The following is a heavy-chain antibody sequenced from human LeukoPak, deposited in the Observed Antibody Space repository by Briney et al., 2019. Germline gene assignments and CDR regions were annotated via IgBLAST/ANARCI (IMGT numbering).Heavy chain of an antibody. CDR3: AKASWGMDV. V-gene: IGHV3-11*01. CDR2: ISTIDGII. CDR1: GFTFSDYF. J-gene: IGHJ6*02. Sequence: GGSLRISCVASGFTFSDYFMTWIRQPPGKPLECVSYISTIDGIIYYADSVKDRFTISRDNAKSSLFLQMNNLRAEDTAVYYCAKASWGMDVWGQGSSVIVS.